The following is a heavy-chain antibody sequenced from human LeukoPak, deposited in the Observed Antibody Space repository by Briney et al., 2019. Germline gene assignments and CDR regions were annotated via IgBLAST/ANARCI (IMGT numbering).Heavy chain of an antibody. D-gene: IGHD3-10*01. CDR2: ISNDGSIT. CDR3: AIGGTYGSGS. CDR1: GFPFDNTW. Sequence: GGSLRLSCAASGFPFDNTWMHWVRQAPGKGLVWVSLISNDGSITNYADSVKGRFTISRDNAKNTVYLQMNSLRAEDTAVYYCAIGGTYGSGSWGQGTLVTVSS. V-gene: IGHV3-74*01. J-gene: IGHJ4*02.